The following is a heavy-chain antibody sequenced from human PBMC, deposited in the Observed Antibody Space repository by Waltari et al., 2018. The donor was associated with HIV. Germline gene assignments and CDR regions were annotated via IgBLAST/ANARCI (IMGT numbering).Heavy chain of an antibody. CDR1: GFAVIRHY. CDR2: IYSLETP. J-gene: IGHJ4*02. Sequence: EVQLVESGGGLVQPGGSLRLACAAPGFAVIRHYMSWVRQAPGKGVKVVVIIYSLETPHYTVSGKGRFTNTSDSSKYTFFLQVDSLKAECTAGCYFVRDPLWGGGNRGLLPHWGQGTLVTVSS. CDR3: VRDPLWGGGNRGLLPH. D-gene: IGHD2-21*01. V-gene: IGHV3-66*01.